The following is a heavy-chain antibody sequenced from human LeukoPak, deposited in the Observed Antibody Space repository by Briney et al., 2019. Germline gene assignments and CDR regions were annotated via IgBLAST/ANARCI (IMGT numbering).Heavy chain of an antibody. CDR1: GYTFTSCA. V-gene: IGHV7-4-1*02. D-gene: IGHD2-15*01. J-gene: IGHJ4*02. CDR2: INTNTGNP. CDR3: ARGPRVVVAADFDY. Sequence: ASVKVSCKASGYTFTSCAMNWVRQAPGQGLEWMGWINTNTGNPTYAQGFTGRFVFSLDTSVSTAYLQISSLKAEDTAVYYCARGPRVVVAADFDYWGQGTLVTVSS.